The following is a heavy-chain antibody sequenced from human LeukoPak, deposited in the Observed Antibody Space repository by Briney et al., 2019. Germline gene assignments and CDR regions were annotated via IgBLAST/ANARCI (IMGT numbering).Heavy chain of an antibody. Sequence: GGSLRLSCAASGFTFSSYAMHWVRQAPGKGLEWVAVISYDGSNKYYADSVKGRFTISRDNSKNTLYLQMNSLRAEDTAVYYCARSGSSLDYWGQGVLVTVSS. CDR3: ARSGSSLDY. J-gene: IGHJ4*02. D-gene: IGHD1-26*01. CDR1: GFTFSSYA. CDR2: ISYDGSNK. V-gene: IGHV3-30-3*01.